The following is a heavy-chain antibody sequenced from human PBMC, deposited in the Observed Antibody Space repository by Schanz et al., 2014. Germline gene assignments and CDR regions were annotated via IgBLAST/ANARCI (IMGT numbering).Heavy chain of an antibody. J-gene: IGHJ6*02. CDR3: AKGMGYCSGGTCYDYYYYGLDV. D-gene: IGHD2-15*01. CDR1: GFTFSSYG. CDR2: MSYDGSIK. Sequence: VQLVESGGGVVQPGRSLRLSCAASGFTFSSYGMHWVRQAPGKGLEWVAAMSYDGSIKYYGDSVKGRFTISRDNSKNTLYLHMNTLRAEDTAVYYCAKGMGYCSGGTCYDYYYYGLDVWGQGTTGTVSS. V-gene: IGHV3-30*18.